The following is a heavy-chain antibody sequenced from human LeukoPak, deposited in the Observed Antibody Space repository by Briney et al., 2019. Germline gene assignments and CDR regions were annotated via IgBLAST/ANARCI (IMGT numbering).Heavy chain of an antibody. CDR2: IIPILGIA. J-gene: IGHJ4*02. D-gene: IGHD3-10*01. CDR1: GGTFSNYA. Sequence: SVKVSCKASGGTFSNYAISWVRQAPGQGLEWMGRIIPILGIANYAQKFQGRVTITADKSTSTAYMELSSLRSEDTAVYYCARDHYGSGSFDYWGQGTLVTVSS. CDR3: ARDHYGSGSFDY. V-gene: IGHV1-69*04.